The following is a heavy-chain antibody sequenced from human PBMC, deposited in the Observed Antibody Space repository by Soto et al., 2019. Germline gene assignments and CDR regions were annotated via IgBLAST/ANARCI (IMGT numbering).Heavy chain of an antibody. J-gene: IGHJ4*02. D-gene: IGHD7-27*01. CDR3: AIRELGSRGYYFDY. CDR1: GGSISSSSYY. V-gene: IGHV4-39*01. CDR2: IYYSGST. Sequence: SETLSLTCTVSGGSISSSSYYWGWIRQPPGKGLEWIGSIYYSGSTYYNPSLKSRVTISVDTPKNQFSLKLSSVTAADTAVYYCAIRELGSRGYYFDYWGQGTLVTVSS.